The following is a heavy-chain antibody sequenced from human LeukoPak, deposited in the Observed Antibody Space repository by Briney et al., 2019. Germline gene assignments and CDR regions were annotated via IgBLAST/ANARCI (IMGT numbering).Heavy chain of an antibody. CDR3: AKSSSPMVVVVISDSYFDL. J-gene: IGHJ2*01. V-gene: IGHV3-21*04. CDR1: GFTFDSYS. Sequence: GGSLRLSCAASGFTFDSYSMNWVRQAPGKGLEWVSSITSSSNYIYYADSVKGRFTISRDNAKNSLYLQMNGLRLEDMALYYCAKSSSPMVVVVISDSYFDLWGRGTLVTVSS. D-gene: IGHD3-22*01. CDR2: ITSSSNYI.